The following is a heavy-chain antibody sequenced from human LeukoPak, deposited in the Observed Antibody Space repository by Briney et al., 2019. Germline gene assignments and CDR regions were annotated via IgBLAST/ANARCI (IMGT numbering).Heavy chain of an antibody. Sequence: GGSLRLSCAASGFTFSNYAMSWVRQAPGKRLEWVSSVSGGGGTTYYADSVKGRFTISRDNSKNTLFLQMNSLRAEDTAVYYCAREGTYYGSGSSYGMDVWGRGTTVTVSS. D-gene: IGHD3-10*01. V-gene: IGHV3-23*01. CDR2: VSGGGGTT. CDR1: GFTFSNYA. J-gene: IGHJ6*02. CDR3: AREGTYYGSGSSYGMDV.